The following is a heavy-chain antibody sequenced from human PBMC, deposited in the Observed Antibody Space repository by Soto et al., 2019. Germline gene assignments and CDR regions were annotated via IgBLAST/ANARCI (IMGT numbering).Heavy chain of an antibody. Sequence: ASVKVSCKASGYTFTSYYMHWVRQAPGQGLEWMGIINPSGGSTSYAQKFQGRVTMTRDTSTSTVYMELSSLRSEDTAVYYCARDALGIAVAGTVYYYYGMDVWGQGTTVTVSS. J-gene: IGHJ6*02. CDR3: ARDALGIAVAGTVYYYYGMDV. D-gene: IGHD6-19*01. V-gene: IGHV1-46*01. CDR1: GYTFTSYY. CDR2: INPSGGST.